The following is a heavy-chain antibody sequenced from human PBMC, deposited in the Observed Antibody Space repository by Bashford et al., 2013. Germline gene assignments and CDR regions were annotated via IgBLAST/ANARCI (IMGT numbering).Heavy chain of an antibody. J-gene: IGHJ5*02. CDR3: ARDSSGSYSWFDP. D-gene: IGHD1-26*01. CDR2: IYYSGST. V-gene: IGHV4-59*12. CDR1: GGSISSYY. Sequence: SETLSLTCTVSGGSISSYYWSWIRQPPGKGLEWIGYIYYSGSTNYNPSLKSRVTISVDTSKTQFSLKLSSVTAADTAVYYCARDSSGSYSWFDPWGQGTLVTVSS.